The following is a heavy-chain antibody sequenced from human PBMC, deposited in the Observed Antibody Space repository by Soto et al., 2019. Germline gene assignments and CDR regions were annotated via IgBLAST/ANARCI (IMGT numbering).Heavy chain of an antibody. CDR1: GGSISSYY. J-gene: IGHJ4*02. CDR3: ARVGCSGGSCYYEGYYFDY. Sequence: SETLSLTCTVSGGSISSYYWSWIRQPPGKGLEWIGYIYYSGSTNYNPSLKSRVTISVDTSKNQFSLKLSSVTAADTAVYYCARVGCSGGSCYYEGYYFDYWGQGTLVTVSS. CDR2: IYYSGST. D-gene: IGHD2-15*01. V-gene: IGHV4-59*01.